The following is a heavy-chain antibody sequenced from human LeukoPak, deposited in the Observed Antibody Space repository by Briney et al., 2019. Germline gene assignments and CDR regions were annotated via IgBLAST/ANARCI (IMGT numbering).Heavy chain of an antibody. J-gene: IGHJ3*02. Sequence: GGSLSLSCSASGFTFSTYAMYWVRQPPGKGLEYVSGISSNGGTTYYADSVKGRFTISRDNSKNTLYLQMSSLRPEDTAVYYCVKDHDWGAFHIWGQGTMVTVSS. CDR2: ISSNGGTT. D-gene: IGHD7-27*01. V-gene: IGHV3-64D*06. CDR1: GFTFSTYA. CDR3: VKDHDWGAFHI.